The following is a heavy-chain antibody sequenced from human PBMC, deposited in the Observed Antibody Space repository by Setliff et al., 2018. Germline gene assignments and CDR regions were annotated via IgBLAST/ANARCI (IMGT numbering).Heavy chain of an antibody. CDR2: SSHSGST. D-gene: IGHD5-18*01. CDR3: VRDRTAYSYGLDV. Sequence: GSVRLSCTASGLTFSNCWVSWIRQPPGKGLEWIGESSHSGSTSYSPSLKTRVTMSVDTSKNQFALNLRSVTAADTAVYYCVRDRTAYSYGLDVWGKGTTVTVSS. J-gene: IGHJ6*04. V-gene: IGHV4-34*01. CDR1: GLTFSNCW.